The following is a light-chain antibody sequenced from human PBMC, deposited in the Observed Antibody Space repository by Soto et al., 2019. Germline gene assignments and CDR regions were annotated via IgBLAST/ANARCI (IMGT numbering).Light chain of an antibody. CDR2: ATS. J-gene: IGKJ4*01. CDR3: LQHNSYPLT. Sequence: DIQMTQSPSPLSASVGDRVTITCRASQSISSYLNWYQQKPGKAPKRLIYATSSLQSGVPSRFSGSGSGTDFTLTISSLQPEDFATYYCLQHNSYPLTFGGGTKVDI. V-gene: IGKV1-17*01. CDR1: QSISSY.